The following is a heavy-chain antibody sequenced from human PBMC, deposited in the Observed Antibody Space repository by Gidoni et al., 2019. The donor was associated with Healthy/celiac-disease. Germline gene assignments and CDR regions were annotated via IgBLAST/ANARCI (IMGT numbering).Heavy chain of an antibody. Sequence: QVQRVQSGAAVKKPGYSLEVSCKASGDSCSSYAISWVRQAPGQGLEWMGGIIPIFGTANYAQKFQGRVTITADESTSTAYMELSSLRSEDTAAYYCARLAAAGLYYFDYWGQGTLVTVSS. D-gene: IGHD6-13*01. CDR3: ARLAAAGLYYFDY. CDR1: GDSCSSYA. J-gene: IGHJ4*02. CDR2: IIPIFGTA. V-gene: IGHV1-69*01.